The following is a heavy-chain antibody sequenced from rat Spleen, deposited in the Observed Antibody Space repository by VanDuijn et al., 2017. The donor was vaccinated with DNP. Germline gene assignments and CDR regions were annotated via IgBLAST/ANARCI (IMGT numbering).Heavy chain of an antibody. CDR3: ARLHYGLDY. V-gene: IGHV3-3*01. D-gene: IGHD1-11*01. CDR2: ISSAGST. CDR1: GSSITSNY. Sequence: EVRLQESGPGLVKPSQSLSLTCSVTGSSITSNYWGWIRKFPGNKLEWMGFISSAGSTNYNPSLKSRISITRDTSKNQFFLQVNSVTTEDTATYYCARLHYGLDYWGQGVMVTVSS. J-gene: IGHJ2*01.